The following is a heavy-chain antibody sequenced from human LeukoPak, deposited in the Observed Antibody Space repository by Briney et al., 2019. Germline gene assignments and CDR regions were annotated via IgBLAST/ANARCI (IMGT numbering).Heavy chain of an antibody. Sequence: SQTLSLTCSVSGGSFSSGGHYWSWLRQHPGKGLEWLGYIYNTGNTYYNPSLKGRITISIDTSKNQFSLKLSSVTAADTAVYFCARALDYYDTSGYYPIHYYFYGMDVWGQGTTVTVSS. D-gene: IGHD3-22*01. V-gene: IGHV4-31*02. CDR1: GGSFSSGGHY. CDR2: IYNTGNT. CDR3: ARALDYYDTSGYYPIHYYFYGMDV. J-gene: IGHJ6*02.